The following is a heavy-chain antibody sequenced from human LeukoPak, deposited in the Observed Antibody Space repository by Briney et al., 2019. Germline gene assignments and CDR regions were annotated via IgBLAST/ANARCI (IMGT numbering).Heavy chain of an antibody. CDR3: ARGASGIQLWFFDP. J-gene: IGHJ5*02. V-gene: IGHV3-7*01. CDR1: GFTFSSYW. D-gene: IGHD5-18*01. CDR2: IKQDGSEK. Sequence: GGSLRLSCAASGFTFSSYWLSWVRQATGKGLEWVANIKQDGSEKYYVDSVKGRFTISRDNAKSSLYLQMNSLRAEDTAVYYCARGASGIQLWFFDPWGQGTLVTVSS.